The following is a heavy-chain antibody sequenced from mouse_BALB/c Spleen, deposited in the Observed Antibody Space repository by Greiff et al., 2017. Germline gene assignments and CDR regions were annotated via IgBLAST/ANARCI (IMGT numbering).Heavy chain of an antibody. CDR3: ARQDYSLPFAY. CDR2: IWSGGST. J-gene: IGHJ3*01. CDR1: GFSLTSYG. Sequence: QVQLQQSGPGLVQPSQSLSITCTVSGFSLTSYGVHWVRQSPGKGLEWLGVIWSGGSTDYNAAFISRLSISKDNSKSQVFFKMNSLQANDTAIYYCARQDYSLPFAYWGQGTLVTVSA. V-gene: IGHV2-2*02. D-gene: IGHD2-12*01.